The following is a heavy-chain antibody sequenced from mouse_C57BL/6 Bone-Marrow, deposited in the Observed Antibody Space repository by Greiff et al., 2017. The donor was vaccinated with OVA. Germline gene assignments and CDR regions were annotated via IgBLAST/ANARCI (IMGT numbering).Heavy chain of an antibody. CDR3: TIDGYYFDY. CDR1: GYTFTDYE. CDR2: IDPETGGT. J-gene: IGHJ2*01. Sequence: VQLQQSGAELVRPGASVTLSCKASGYTFTDYEMHWVKQTPVHGLEWIGAIDPETGGTAYNQKFKGKAILTADKSSSTAYMELRSLTSEDSAVYYCTIDGYYFDYWGQGTTLTVSS. V-gene: IGHV1-15*01. D-gene: IGHD2-3*01.